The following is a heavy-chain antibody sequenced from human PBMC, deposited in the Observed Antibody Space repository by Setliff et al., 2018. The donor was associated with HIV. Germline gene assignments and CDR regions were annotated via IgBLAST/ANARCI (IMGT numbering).Heavy chain of an antibody. D-gene: IGHD4-17*01. CDR1: GFTFSTHP. CDR2: ITGSSDII. Sequence: GGSLRLSCAASGFTFSTHPMNWVRQAPGKGLEWVSYITGSSDIIHYADSVKGRFTVSRDNAKNSLYLQMNNLRAEDTAMYYCASPLIMTTVTKDYWGQGTLVTVSS. V-gene: IGHV3-48*04. J-gene: IGHJ4*02. CDR3: ASPLIMTTVTKDY.